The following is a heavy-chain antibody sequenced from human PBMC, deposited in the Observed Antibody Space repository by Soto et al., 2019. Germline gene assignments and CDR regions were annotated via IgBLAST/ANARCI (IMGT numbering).Heavy chain of an antibody. Sequence: SETLSLTCTVSGGSISSCGYYWSWIRQHPGKGLEWIGYIYYSGSTYYNPSLKSRVTISVDTSKNQFSLKLSSVTAADTAVYYCARTPTGRGTSFDYWGQGTLVTVSS. V-gene: IGHV4-31*03. D-gene: IGHD1-1*01. J-gene: IGHJ4*02. CDR1: GGSISSCGYY. CDR3: ARTPTGRGTSFDY. CDR2: IYYSGST.